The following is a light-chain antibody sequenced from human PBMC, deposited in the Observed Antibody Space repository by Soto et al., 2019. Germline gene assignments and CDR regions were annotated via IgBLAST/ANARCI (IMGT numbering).Light chain of an antibody. J-gene: IGLJ1*01. Sequence: QSVLTQPASVSGSPGQSITISCTGTRSDVGSNNLVSWYQQYPGKAPKLTIYEGSKRPSGVSNRFSGSKSGNTASLTISGLQAEDEADYYCCSYAGSSTYVFGTGTKLTVL. CDR1: RSDVGSNNL. CDR3: CSYAGSSTYV. CDR2: EGS. V-gene: IGLV2-23*01.